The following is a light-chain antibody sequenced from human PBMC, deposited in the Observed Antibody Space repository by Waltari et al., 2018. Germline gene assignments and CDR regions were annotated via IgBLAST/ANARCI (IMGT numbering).Light chain of an antibody. Sequence: DIVMTQSPDSLTVSLGERATINCRSSQSVSYYSNNKNYLAWYRQKPGQPPKLLISGASTRGSGVPDRFSGSGSGTDFTLTISSLQAEDVAVYYCQQYYSTPPTFGQGTKVEIK. CDR3: QQYYSTPPT. CDR1: QSVSYYSNNKNY. J-gene: IGKJ1*01. V-gene: IGKV4-1*01. CDR2: GAS.